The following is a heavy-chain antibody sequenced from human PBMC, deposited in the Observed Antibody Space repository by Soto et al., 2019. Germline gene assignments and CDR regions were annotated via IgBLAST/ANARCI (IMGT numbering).Heavy chain of an antibody. J-gene: IGHJ4*02. CDR1: GGSISSYY. D-gene: IGHD1-1*01. V-gene: IGHV4-59*08. CDR2: TYYSGST. CDR3: ASMAPGYYFDY. Sequence: SETLSLTCTVSGGSISSYYWSWIRQPPGKGLEWIGYTYYSGSTNYNPSLKSRVTISVDTSKNQFSLKLSSVTAADTAVYYCASMAPGYYFDYWGQGTLVTVSS.